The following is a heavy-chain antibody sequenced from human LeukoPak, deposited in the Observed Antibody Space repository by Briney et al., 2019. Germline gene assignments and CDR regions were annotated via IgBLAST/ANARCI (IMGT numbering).Heavy chain of an antibody. Sequence: GGSLRLSCAASGFTFSSYGMSWVRQAPGKGLEWVSGISGSGGSTHYADSVKGRFTISRDNSKNTLYLQMNSLRPEDTAVYYCAKHYYDTSGSFYCFDSWGRGTLVTVSS. CDR2: ISGSGGST. D-gene: IGHD3-22*01. V-gene: IGHV3-23*01. CDR1: GFTFSSYG. J-gene: IGHJ4*02. CDR3: AKHYYDTSGSFYCFDS.